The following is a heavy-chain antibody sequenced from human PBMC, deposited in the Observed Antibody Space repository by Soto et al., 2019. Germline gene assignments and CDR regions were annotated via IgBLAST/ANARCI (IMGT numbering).Heavy chain of an antibody. CDR2: INHSGST. D-gene: IGHD6-19*01. J-gene: IGHJ5*02. V-gene: IGHV4-34*01. CDR1: GGSFSCYY. CDR3: ARGGAVAGTGWFDP. Sequence: PSETLSLTCAVYGGSFSCYYWSWIRQPPGKGLEWIGEINHSGSTNYNPSLKSRVTISVDTSKNQFSLKLSSVTAADTAVYYCARGGAVAGTGWFDPWGQGTLVTVSS.